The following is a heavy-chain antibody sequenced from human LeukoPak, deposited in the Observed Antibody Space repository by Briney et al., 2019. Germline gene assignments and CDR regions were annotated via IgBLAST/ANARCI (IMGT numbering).Heavy chain of an antibody. D-gene: IGHD3-10*01. CDR3: ARGPHYYGSGVRAFDI. CDR2: IYYSGST. CDR1: GGXISSGGFY. Sequence: PSETLSLTCSVSGGXISSGGFYWSWIRQHPGKGLEWIGFIYYSGSTDYNPSLKSRLTLSVDRSKNQYSLNLRSVTVADTAVYYCARGPHYYGSGVRAFDIWGQGTMVTVSS. J-gene: IGHJ3*02. V-gene: IGHV4-31*03.